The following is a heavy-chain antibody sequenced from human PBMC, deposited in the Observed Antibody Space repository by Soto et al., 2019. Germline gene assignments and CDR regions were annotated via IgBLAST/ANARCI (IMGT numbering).Heavy chain of an antibody. V-gene: IGHV3-73*01. J-gene: IGHJ6*02. D-gene: IGHD6-19*01. CDR2: IRSKANSYAT. Sequence: GGSLRLSCAASGFTFSGSAMHWVRQASGKGLEWVGRIRSKANSYATAYAASVKGRFTISRDDSKNTAYLQMNSLKTEDTAVYYCTTVAGMGSYYYYGMDVWGQGTTVTVSS. CDR3: TTVAGMGSYYYYGMDV. CDR1: GFTFSGSA.